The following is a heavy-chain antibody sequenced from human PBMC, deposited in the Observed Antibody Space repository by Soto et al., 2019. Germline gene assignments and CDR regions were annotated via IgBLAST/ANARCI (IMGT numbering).Heavy chain of an antibody. J-gene: IGHJ1*01. Sequence: QVQLVQSGAEVKKPGASVKVSCKASGYTFITYGVSWVRQAPGQGLDWLGWISTYNGNSRYAERLQGRVTMTTDTTTNTAYMELRNLRSDDTAVYYCARAPTDYYDNSANYFLDYWGLRTLVTVSS. CDR1: GYTFITYG. D-gene: IGHD3-22*01. V-gene: IGHV1-18*01. CDR2: ISTYNGNS. CDR3: ARAPTDYYDNSANYFLDY.